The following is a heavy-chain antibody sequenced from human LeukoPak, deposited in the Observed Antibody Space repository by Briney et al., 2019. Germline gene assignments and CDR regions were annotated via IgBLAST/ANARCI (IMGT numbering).Heavy chain of an antibody. CDR3: ARDKGQQLVLDDY. Sequence: ASVKVSCKASGYTFTSYAMHWVRQAPGQRLEWMGWINAGNGNTKYSQKFQGRVTITRDTSASTAYMELSSLRSEDTAVYYCARDKGQQLVLDDYWGQGTLVTVSS. D-gene: IGHD6-13*01. V-gene: IGHV1-3*01. CDR2: INAGNGNT. J-gene: IGHJ4*02. CDR1: GYTFTSYA.